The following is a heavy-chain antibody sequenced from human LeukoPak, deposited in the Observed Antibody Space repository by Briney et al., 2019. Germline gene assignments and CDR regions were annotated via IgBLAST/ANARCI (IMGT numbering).Heavy chain of an antibody. CDR1: GFTFKDYG. CDR3: AKHMRATNTYSFFGLDV. J-gene: IGHJ6*02. D-gene: IGHD1-26*01. V-gene: IGHV3-9*01. CDR2: INWNGGGT. Sequence: GRSLRLSCADTGFTFKDYGMHWVRQPPGKGLEWVSSINWNGGGTDYADSVKGRFTISRDNAKNSLYLQLSSLRPEDTALYYCAKHMRATNTYSFFGLDVWGQGTTVTVSS.